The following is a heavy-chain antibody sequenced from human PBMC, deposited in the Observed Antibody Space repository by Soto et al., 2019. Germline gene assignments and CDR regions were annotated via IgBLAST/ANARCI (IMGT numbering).Heavy chain of an antibody. V-gene: IGHV3-15*07. D-gene: IGHD3-22*01. CDR3: TTYHYYDSSGYYPQVLWEY. CDR2: IKSKTDGGTT. J-gene: IGHJ4*02. Sequence: GESLKISCAASGFTFSNAWMNWVRQAPGKGLEWVGRIKSKTDGGTTDYAAPVKGRFTISRDDSKNTLYLQMNSLKTEDTAVYYCTTYHYYDSSGYYPQVLWEYWGQGTLVTVSS. CDR1: GFTFSNAW.